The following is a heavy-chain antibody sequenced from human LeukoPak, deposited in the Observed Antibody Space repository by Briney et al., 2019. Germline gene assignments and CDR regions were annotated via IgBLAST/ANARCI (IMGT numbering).Heavy chain of an antibody. CDR1: GFTVSSNY. V-gene: IGHV3-53*01. D-gene: IGHD4-23*01. CDR3: ARASPYGGNYFDY. CDR2: IYSGGST. J-gene: IGHJ4*02. Sequence: PGGSLRLSCAASGFTVSSNYMSWVRQAPGKGLEWVSVIYSGGSTYYADSVKGRFTISRDNSKNTLYLQMNSLRAEDTAVCYCARASPYGGNYFDYWGQGTLVTVSS.